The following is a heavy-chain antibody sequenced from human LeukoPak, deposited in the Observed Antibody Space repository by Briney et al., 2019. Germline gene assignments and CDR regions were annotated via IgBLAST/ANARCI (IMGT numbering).Heavy chain of an antibody. CDR3: ARDPPDY. J-gene: IGHJ4*02. V-gene: IGHV3-48*04. CDR2: ILNSGTTT. Sequence: PGGSLRLSCAASGFTFSNYGMHWVRQAPGKGLEWVSYILNSGTTTYYADSVKGRFTISRDNAKNSLYLQMNSLRAEDTGVYYCARDPPDYWGQGILVTVSS. CDR1: GFTFSNYG.